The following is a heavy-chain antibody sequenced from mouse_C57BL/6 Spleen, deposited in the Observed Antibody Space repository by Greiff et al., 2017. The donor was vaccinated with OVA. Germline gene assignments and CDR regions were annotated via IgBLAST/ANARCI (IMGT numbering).Heavy chain of an antibody. CDR1: GYTFTSYW. CDR3: ARGGTTVVAPDY. Sequence: QVQLQQPGTELVKPGASVKLSCKASGYTFTSYWMHWVKQRPGQGLEWIGNINPSNGGTNYNEKFKSKAKLTVDKSSSTAYMQLSSLTSEDSAVYYCARGGTTVVAPDYWGQGTTLTVSS. CDR2: INPSNGGT. J-gene: IGHJ2*01. V-gene: IGHV1-53*01. D-gene: IGHD1-1*01.